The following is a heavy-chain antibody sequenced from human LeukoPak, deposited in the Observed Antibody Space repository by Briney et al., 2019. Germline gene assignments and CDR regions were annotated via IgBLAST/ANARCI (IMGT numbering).Heavy chain of an antibody. CDR1: GFTFNDFSDYY. V-gene: IGHV3-11*01. CDR2: INVSVSTI. CDR3: AAGYGSGSYSV. D-gene: IGHD3-10*01. Sequence: GRSLRLSCAASGFTFNDFSDYYLSWIRQAPGKGLEWISYINVSVSTISHADSVKGRFAISRDNAKKSLSLQMDSLRAEDTAVYYCAAGYGSGSYSVWGQGTLVTVSS. J-gene: IGHJ4*02.